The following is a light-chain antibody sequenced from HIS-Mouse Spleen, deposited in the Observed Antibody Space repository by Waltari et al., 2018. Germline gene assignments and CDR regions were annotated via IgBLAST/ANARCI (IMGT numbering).Light chain of an antibody. Sequence: DIQMTQSPSSLSASVGDRVTITCQASQDISNYLNCYQQKPGKAPKLLIYDASNLETGVPSRFSGSGSGTDFTFTISSLQPEDIATYYCQQYDNLPPRLTFGGGTKVEIK. CDR1: QDISNY. CDR2: DAS. CDR3: QQYDNLPPRLT. V-gene: IGKV1-33*01. J-gene: IGKJ4*01.